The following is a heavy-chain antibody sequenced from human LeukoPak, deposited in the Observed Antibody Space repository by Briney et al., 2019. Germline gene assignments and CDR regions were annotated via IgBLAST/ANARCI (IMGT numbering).Heavy chain of an antibody. CDR1: GFTFSHYT. J-gene: IGHJ4*02. Sequence: GGSLRLSCAASGFTFSHYTMNWVRQAPGKGLEWVSSISSSSSSIYYADSMKGRFIISRDNAKNSLYLQMNSLRAEDTAVYYCARIGNYDFSDYWGQGTLVTVSS. CDR2: ISSSSSSI. CDR3: ARIGNYDFSDY. D-gene: IGHD3-3*01. V-gene: IGHV3-21*01.